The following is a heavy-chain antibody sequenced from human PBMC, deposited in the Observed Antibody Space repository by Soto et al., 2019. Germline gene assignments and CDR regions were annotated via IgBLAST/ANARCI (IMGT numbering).Heavy chain of an antibody. V-gene: IGHV1-18*01. Sequence: ASVKVSCKASGYTFTSYGISWVRQAPGQGLEWMGWISAYNGITNYAQKLQGRVTMTTDTSTSTAYMELRSLRSDDTAVYYCARLFCIGGSCSHPPPEKNYDAFDIWGQGKMVTVSS. CDR3: ARLFCIGGSCSHPPPEKNYDAFDI. CDR2: ISAYNGIT. J-gene: IGHJ3*02. CDR1: GYTFTSYG. D-gene: IGHD2-15*01.